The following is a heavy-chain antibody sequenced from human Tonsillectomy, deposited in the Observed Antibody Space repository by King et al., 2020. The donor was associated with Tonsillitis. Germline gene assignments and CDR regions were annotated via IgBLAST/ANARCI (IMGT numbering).Heavy chain of an antibody. CDR1: GGSINSSY. V-gene: IGHV4-59*01. Sequence: VPLQESGPGLVKPSETLSLTCTVSGGSINSSYWSWIRQPPGKGLEWIGYIYYSGSTNYNPSLQSRVTISVDTSKNQISLKLSSVTAADTAVYYCANWDTGDFWSGYYKGWFDPWGQGTLVTVSS. J-gene: IGHJ5*02. D-gene: IGHD3-3*01. CDR3: ANWDTGDFWSGYYKGWFDP. CDR2: IYYSGST.